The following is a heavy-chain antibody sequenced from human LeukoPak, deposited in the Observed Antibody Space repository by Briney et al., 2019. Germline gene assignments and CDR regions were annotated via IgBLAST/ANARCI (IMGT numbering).Heavy chain of an antibody. J-gene: IGHJ4*02. CDR3: ARTYGSGSYIRY. Sequence: ASVKVSFKASGYTFTGYYMHWVRQAPGQGLEWMGWINPNSGGTNYAQKFQGRVTMTRDTSISTAYMELSRLRSDDTAVYYCARTYGSGSYIRYWGQGTLSPSPQ. CDR2: INPNSGGT. D-gene: IGHD3-10*01. V-gene: IGHV1-2*02. CDR1: GYTFTGYY.